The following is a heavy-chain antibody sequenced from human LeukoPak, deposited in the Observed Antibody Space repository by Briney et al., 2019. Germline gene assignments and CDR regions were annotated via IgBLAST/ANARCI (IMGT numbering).Heavy chain of an antibody. D-gene: IGHD5/OR15-5a*01. Sequence: SETLSLTCTVSGGSLSSYYWSWIRQPPGKGLEWIGYIYYSGSTNYNPSLKSRVTISVDTSKNQFSLKLSSVTAADTAVYYCARGSLGREVSAFFKNWGQGILVTVSS. CDR1: GGSLSSYY. CDR3: ARGSLGREVSAFFKN. CDR2: IYYSGST. J-gene: IGHJ4*02. V-gene: IGHV4-59*01.